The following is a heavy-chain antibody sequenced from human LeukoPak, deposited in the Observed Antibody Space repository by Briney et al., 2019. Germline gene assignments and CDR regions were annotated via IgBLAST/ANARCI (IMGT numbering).Heavy chain of an antibody. CDR1: GITFSNYW. CDR2: IKQDGSEK. J-gene: IGHJ3*02. CDR3: ARATMIVVVLDAFDI. V-gene: IGHV3-7*01. Sequence: GGSLRLSCAASGITFSNYWMSWVRQAPGKGLEWVANIKQDGSEKYYVDSVKGRFTISRDNAKNSLYLQMNSLRAEDTAVYYCARATMIVVVLDAFDIWGQGTMVTVSS. D-gene: IGHD3-22*01.